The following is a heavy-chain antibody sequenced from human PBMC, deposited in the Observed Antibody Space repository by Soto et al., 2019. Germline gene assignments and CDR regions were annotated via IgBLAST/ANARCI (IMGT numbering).Heavy chain of an antibody. CDR3: ARDRTYYDFWSGSLYGMDV. D-gene: IGHD3-3*01. J-gene: IGHJ6*02. CDR2: INSDGSST. CDR1: GFTFSSYW. Sequence: GVSLRLSCSASGFTFSSYWMHWVRQAPGKGLVWVSRINSDGSSTSYADSVKGRFTISRDNAKNSLYLQMNSLRAEDTAVYYCARDRTYYDFWSGSLYGMDVWGQGTTVTVSS. V-gene: IGHV3-74*01.